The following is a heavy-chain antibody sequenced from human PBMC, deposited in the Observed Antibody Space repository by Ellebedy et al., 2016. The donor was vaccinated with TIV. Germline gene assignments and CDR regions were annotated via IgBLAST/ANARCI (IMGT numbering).Heavy chain of an antibody. Sequence: GESLKISXAASGFTFSSYEMSWVRQAPGKGLEWVSGITGSGVSTYYADSVKGRFTISRDNSKNTLYLQMNSLRDEDTAVYYCARGIHNLEFWGQGTLVTVSS. CDR2: ITGSGVST. V-gene: IGHV3-23*01. CDR1: GFTFSSYE. D-gene: IGHD3-10*01. CDR3: ARGIHNLEF. J-gene: IGHJ4*02.